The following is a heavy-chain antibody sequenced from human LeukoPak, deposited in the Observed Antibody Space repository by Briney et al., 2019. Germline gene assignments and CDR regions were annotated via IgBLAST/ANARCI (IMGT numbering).Heavy chain of an antibody. CDR3: AGAQSRSCSSTTCYLTWFDP. CDR2: IYDSGSS. D-gene: IGHD2-2*01. V-gene: IGHV4-59*11. J-gene: IGHJ5*02. Sequence: SETLSLTCTVSGGSISSHYWSWVRQPPGKGLEWIGYIYDSGSSNYNPSLKSRVTISVDTSKNQFSPNLSSVTAVDTAIYYCAGAQSRSCSSTTCYLTWFDPWGQGTLVTVSS. CDR1: GGSISSHY.